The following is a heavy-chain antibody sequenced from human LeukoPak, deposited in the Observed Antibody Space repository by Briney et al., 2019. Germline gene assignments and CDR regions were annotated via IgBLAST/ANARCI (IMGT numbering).Heavy chain of an antibody. Sequence: PGGSLRLSCAASGLTFSSYGMSRVRQAPGRGLEWVANIKEDGSEKYYVDSVKGRFTISRDNAKNSLYLQMNSLRAEDTAVFFCARVGSGWYAWDYWGQGTLVTVSS. CDR1: GLTFSSYG. J-gene: IGHJ4*02. D-gene: IGHD6-19*01. CDR2: IKEDGSEK. V-gene: IGHV3-7*01. CDR3: ARVGSGWYAWDY.